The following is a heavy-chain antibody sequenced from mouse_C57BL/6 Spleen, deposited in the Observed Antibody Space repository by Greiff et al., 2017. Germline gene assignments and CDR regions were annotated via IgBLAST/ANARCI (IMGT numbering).Heavy chain of an antibody. CDR2: IYPGDGDT. D-gene: IGHD2-4*01. J-gene: IGHJ2*01. CDR1: GYAFSSYW. CDR3: ARSRDYDGYYCDY. V-gene: IGHV1-80*01. Sequence: QVQLQQSGAELVKPGASVKISCKASGYAFSSYWMNWVKQRPGKGLEWIGQIYPGDGDTNYTGKFKGKATLTADKSSSTAYMQLSSLTSEDSAVXFCARSRDYDGYYCDYWGQGTTLTVSS.